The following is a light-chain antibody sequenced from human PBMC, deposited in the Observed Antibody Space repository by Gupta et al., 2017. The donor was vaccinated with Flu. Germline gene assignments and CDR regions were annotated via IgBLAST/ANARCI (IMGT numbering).Light chain of an antibody. V-gene: IGKV1-5*03. CDR1: QSIGNW. CDR2: KGS. J-gene: IGKJ2*01. CDR3: QQYNNYSYN. Sequence: IQITQPPSTLSASVGDSVTISCRASQSIGNWLAWYQQKPGKAPTLLIYKGSTLQSGVPSRFSGSGSGADFTLTITGLQPDDFATYYCQQYNNYSYNFGQGTKLEI.